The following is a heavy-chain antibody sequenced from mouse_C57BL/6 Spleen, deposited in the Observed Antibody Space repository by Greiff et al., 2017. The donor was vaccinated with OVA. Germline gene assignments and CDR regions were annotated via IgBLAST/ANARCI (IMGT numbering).Heavy chain of an antibody. J-gene: IGHJ3*01. Sequence: QVQLKQPGAELVMPGASVKLSCKASGYTFTSYWMHWVKQRPGQGLEWIGEIDPSDSDTNYNQKFKGKSTLTVDKSSSTAYMQLSSLTSEDSAVYYCARGYYDYPFAYWGQGTLVTVSA. D-gene: IGHD2-4*01. CDR2: IDPSDSDT. V-gene: IGHV1-69*01. CDR1: GYTFTSYW. CDR3: ARGYYDYPFAY.